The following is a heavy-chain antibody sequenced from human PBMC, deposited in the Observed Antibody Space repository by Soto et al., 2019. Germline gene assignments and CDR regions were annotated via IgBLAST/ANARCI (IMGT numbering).Heavy chain of an antibody. CDR2: ISPYTGNT. Sequence: QVQLVQSGDEVKKPGASVKVSCKASGYIFVNYGIAWVRQAPGQGLEWMGWISPYTGNTHSASKVQGRLTMTTDKSPSTAYMDLGSLTSDDTAVYYCVMVDNYVTPTPQDVWGKGTTVTVSS. CDR1: GYIFVNYG. D-gene: IGHD3-16*01. V-gene: IGHV1-18*01. J-gene: IGHJ6*04. CDR3: VMVDNYVTPTPQDV.